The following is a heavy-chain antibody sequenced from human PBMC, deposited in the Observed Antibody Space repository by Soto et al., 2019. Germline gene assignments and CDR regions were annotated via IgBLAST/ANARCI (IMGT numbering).Heavy chain of an antibody. CDR3: AKFYGGNSAHTYTIDP. Sequence: GGSLRLSCAASGFTFSSYAMSWVHQAPGKGLEWVSTISGSGGSTHYAGSVKGRFTISRDNSKNTLYLQMNSLRAEDTAVYYCAKFYGGNSAHTYTIDPWGQGTLVTVSS. J-gene: IGHJ5*02. CDR1: GFTFSSYA. CDR2: ISGSGGST. D-gene: IGHD2-21*02. V-gene: IGHV3-23*01.